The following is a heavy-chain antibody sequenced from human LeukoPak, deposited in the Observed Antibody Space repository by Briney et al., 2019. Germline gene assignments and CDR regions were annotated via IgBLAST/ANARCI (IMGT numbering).Heavy chain of an antibody. V-gene: IGHV1-18*01. CDR3: ARDPTPNIVVVPAAIRRATSYYYYGMDV. Sequence: ASVKVSCKASGYTFTSYGISWVRQAPGQGLEWMGWISAYNGNTNYTQTLQGRVTMTTDTSTSTAYMELRSLRSDDTAVYYCARDPTPNIVVVPAAIRRATSYYYYGMDVWGQGTTVTVSS. J-gene: IGHJ6*02. CDR2: ISAYNGNT. CDR1: GYTFTSYG. D-gene: IGHD2-2*02.